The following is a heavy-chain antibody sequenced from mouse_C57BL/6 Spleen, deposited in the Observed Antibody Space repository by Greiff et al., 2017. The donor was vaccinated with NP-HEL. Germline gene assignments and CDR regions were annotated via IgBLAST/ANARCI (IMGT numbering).Heavy chain of an antibody. V-gene: IGHV5-16*01. D-gene: IGHD2-4*01. CDR1: GFTFSDYY. CDR2: INYDGSST. CDR3: ARVYYDYPFDY. J-gene: IGHJ2*01. Sequence: EVKLVESEGGLVQPGSSMKLSCTASGFTFSDYYMAWVRQVPEKGLEWVANINYDGSSTYYLDSLKSRFIISRDNAKNILYLQMSSLKSEDTATYYCARVYYDYPFDYWGQGTTLTVSS.